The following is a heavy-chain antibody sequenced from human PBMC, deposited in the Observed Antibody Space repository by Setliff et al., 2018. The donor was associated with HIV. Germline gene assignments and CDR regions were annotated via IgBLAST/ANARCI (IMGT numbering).Heavy chain of an antibody. D-gene: IGHD4-17*01. CDR3: ERQLSGGDPYFDY. Sequence: SETLSLTCAVSGGSFNDYYWAWLRQAPEKGLEWLGLINHSGGATYNPSLRSRIAVSVNLPNNQVFLELTSVTAADTGLYYRERQLSGGDPYFDYWGQGTLVTVSS. CDR1: GGSFNDYY. V-gene: IGHV4-34*01. CDR2: INHSGGA. J-gene: IGHJ4*02.